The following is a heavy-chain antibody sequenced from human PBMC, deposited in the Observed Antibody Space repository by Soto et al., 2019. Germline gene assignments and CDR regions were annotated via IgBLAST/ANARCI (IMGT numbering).Heavy chain of an antibody. D-gene: IGHD1-26*01. J-gene: IGHJ4*02. CDR2: IYYSGNT. CDR3: ARGIVGAERSFDY. Sequence: SETLSLTCTVSGGSISSSSYCWGRTRQPPGKGLEWIGNIYYSGNTYYNPSLKSRVTMSVDTSKNQFSLKVSSVTAADTAMYYCARGIVGAERSFDYWGQGTLVTVSS. CDR1: GGSISSSSYC. V-gene: IGHV4-39*01.